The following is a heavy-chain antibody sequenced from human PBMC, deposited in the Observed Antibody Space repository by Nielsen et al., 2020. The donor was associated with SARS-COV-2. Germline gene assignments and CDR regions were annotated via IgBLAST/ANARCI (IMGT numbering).Heavy chain of an antibody. CDR3: AKDSDRWVQFVGDALDL. Sequence: GESLKISCAASGFTFSPYGMHWVRQAPGKGLEWVAFTSYDERNKYYVDSVKGRFTISRDDSKNTLFLQMDGLRVEDTAMYYCAKDSDRWVQFVGDALDLWGQGTMVTVSS. V-gene: IGHV3-30*18. D-gene: IGHD5-24*01. J-gene: IGHJ3*01. CDR1: GFTFSPYG. CDR2: TSYDERNK.